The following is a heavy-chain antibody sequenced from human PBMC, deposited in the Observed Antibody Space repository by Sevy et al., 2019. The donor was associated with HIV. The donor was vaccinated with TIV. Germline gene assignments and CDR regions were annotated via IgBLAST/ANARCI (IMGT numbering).Heavy chain of an antibody. V-gene: IGHV3-33*01. CDR3: ARDPTIFGDYLLTYFDY. D-gene: IGHD4-17*01. CDR1: GFAFSDYG. Sequence: GGSLRLSCVASGFAFSDYGMHWVRQAPGKGLEWVAVIWYDGNNQKYADSVKGRFTISRDNSKNTLYLQLSSLRAEDTAVYYCARDPTIFGDYLLTYFDYWGQGALVTVSS. J-gene: IGHJ4*02. CDR2: IWYDGNNQ.